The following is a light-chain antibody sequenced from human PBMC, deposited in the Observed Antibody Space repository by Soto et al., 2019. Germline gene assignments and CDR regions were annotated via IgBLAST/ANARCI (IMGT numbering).Light chain of an antibody. Sequence: QAVVTQEPSFSVSPGRTVTLTCGLSSGSVSTSYYPSWYQQIPGQAPRTLIYSTNTRSSGVPDLFSGSILGNKAALSITGAQAEDESDYYCVLYMGSGIWVFGGGTKVTVL. J-gene: IGLJ3*02. V-gene: IGLV8-61*01. CDR1: SGSVSTSYY. CDR2: STN. CDR3: VLYMGSGIWV.